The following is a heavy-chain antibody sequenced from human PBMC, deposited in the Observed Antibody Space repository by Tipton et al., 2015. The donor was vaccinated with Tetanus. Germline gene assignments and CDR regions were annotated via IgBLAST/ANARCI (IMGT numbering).Heavy chain of an antibody. CDR1: GVSISGGRYY. J-gene: IGHJ4*02. Sequence: LRLSCTVSGVSISGGRYYWSWIRQRPGKGLEWIGDIYSSGSTYSDPSFKGRVTISVDTSKNQFSLKLNSVTAADTAVYYCARDQARGARGWNYFDYWGQGTLVTVSS. D-gene: IGHD1-26*01. CDR3: ARDQARGARGWNYFDY. V-gene: IGHV4-31*02. CDR2: IYSSGST.